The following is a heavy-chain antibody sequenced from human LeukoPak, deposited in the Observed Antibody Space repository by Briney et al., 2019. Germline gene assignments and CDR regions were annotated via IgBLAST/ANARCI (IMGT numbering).Heavy chain of an antibody. D-gene: IGHD6-13*01. Sequence: GGSLRPSCAASGFTFSDYYMSWIRQAPGKGLEWVSYISSSGSTIYYADSVKGRFTISRDNAKNSLYLQMNSLRAEDTAVYYCARENAAAAGSWFDPWGQGTLVTVSS. CDR1: GFTFSDYY. V-gene: IGHV3-11*01. CDR2: ISSSGSTI. CDR3: ARENAAAAGSWFDP. J-gene: IGHJ5*02.